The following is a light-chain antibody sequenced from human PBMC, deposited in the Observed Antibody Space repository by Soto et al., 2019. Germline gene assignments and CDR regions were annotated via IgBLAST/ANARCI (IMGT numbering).Light chain of an antibody. J-gene: IGKJ5*01. V-gene: IGKV3-20*01. CDR3: QQYGSSPIT. Sequence: EIVLTQSPGTLSLSPGERATFSCRASQSVTSAYLAWYQQKPGLAPRLLIYDASSRATGIPDRFSGSGSGTDFTLTISRLGPEDFAVYYCQQYGSSPITFGQGTRLEI. CDR1: QSVTSAY. CDR2: DAS.